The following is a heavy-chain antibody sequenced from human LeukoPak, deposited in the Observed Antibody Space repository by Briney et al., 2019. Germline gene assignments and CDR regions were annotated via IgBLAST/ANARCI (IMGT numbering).Heavy chain of an antibody. CDR3: ARWGLVAPGTYYYYYMDV. CDR1: GGTFSSYS. D-gene: IGHD2-2*01. CDR2: INAYNGDT. J-gene: IGHJ6*03. Sequence: ASVKVSCKASGGTFSSYSITWVRQAPGQGLEWMGWINAYNGDTHYAQNLQGRLTMTTDTSMSMAFMELRSLRPDVTAVYFCARWGLVAPGTYYYYYMDVWGRGTTVTVSS. V-gene: IGHV1-18*01.